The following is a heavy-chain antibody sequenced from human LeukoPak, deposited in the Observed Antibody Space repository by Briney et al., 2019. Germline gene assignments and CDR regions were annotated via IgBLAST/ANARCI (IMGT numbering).Heavy chain of an antibody. Sequence: GGSLRLSCAASGFTFYDYAMHWVRQAPGKGLEWVAVISYDGSNKYYADSVKGRFTISRDNSKNTLYLQMNSLRAEDTAVYYCARDWKSGLDYWGQGTLVTVSS. CDR1: GFTFYDYA. CDR3: ARDWKSGLDY. J-gene: IGHJ4*02. CDR2: ISYDGSNK. V-gene: IGHV3-30*04. D-gene: IGHD3-3*01.